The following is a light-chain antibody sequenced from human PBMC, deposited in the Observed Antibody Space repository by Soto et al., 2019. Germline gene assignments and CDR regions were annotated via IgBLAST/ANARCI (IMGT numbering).Light chain of an antibody. CDR3: QHYGSSPRT. CDR2: AAS. J-gene: IGKJ2*01. CDR1: QGIRND. Sequence: AIPMTQSPSSLSASVGDRVTITCRASQGIRNDLGWYQQKPGKAPKLLIYAASSLQSGVPSRFSGSGSGTDFTLTISSLQPEDFATYYCQHYGSSPRTFGQGTKLEIK. V-gene: IGKV1-6*01.